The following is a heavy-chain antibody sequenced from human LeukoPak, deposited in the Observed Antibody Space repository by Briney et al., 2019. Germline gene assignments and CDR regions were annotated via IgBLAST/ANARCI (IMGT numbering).Heavy chain of an antibody. CDR1: GFTFSNAW. D-gene: IGHD2-15*01. J-gene: IGHJ4*02. V-gene: IGHV3-15*01. CDR3: TTDTH. CDR2: IKRTTDDGTT. Sequence: KPGGSLRLSCAASGFTFSNAWMNWVRQAPGKGLEWVGRIKRTTDDGTTDYAAPVKGRFTISRDDSKNTLYLQMNSLKTEDTAVYYCTTDTHWGQGTLVTVSS.